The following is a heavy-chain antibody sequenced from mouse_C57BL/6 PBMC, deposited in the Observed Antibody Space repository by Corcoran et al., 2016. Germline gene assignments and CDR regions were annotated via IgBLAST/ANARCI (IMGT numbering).Heavy chain of an antibody. V-gene: IGHV1-26*01. Sequence: EVQLQQSGPELVKPGASVKISCKASGYSFTDYYMNWVKQSHGKSLEWIGDINPNNGGTSYNQKFKGKATLTVDKSSSTAYMELRSLTSDDSAVYYCPRLRRDGGAMDYLGQGTAVTVSS. CDR3: PRLRRDGGAMDY. D-gene: IGHD1-2*01. J-gene: IGHJ4*01. CDR1: GYSFTDYY. CDR2: INPNNGGT.